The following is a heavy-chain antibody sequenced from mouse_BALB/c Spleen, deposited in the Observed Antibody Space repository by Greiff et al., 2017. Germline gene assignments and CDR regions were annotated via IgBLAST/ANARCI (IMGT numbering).Heavy chain of an antibody. CDR3: ARGEYAWLAY. J-gene: IGHJ3*01. V-gene: IGHV1-7*01. CDR1: GYTFTSYW. CDR2: INPSTGYT. D-gene: IGHD5-1*01. Sequence: VQLQQSGAELAKPGASVKMSCKASGYTFTSYWMHWVKQRPGQGLEWIGYINPSTGYTEYNQKFKDKATLTADKSSSTAYMQLSSLTSEDSAVYYCARGEYAWLAYWGQGTLVTVSA.